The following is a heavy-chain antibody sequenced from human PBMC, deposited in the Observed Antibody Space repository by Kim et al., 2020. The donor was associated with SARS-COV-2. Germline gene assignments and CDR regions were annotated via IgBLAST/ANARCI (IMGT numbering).Heavy chain of an antibody. CDR3: ARDVGLTMVRGVIRAGNWFDP. D-gene: IGHD3-10*01. CDR2: ISYDGSNK. Sequence: GGSLRLSCAASGFTFSSYAMHWVRQAPGKGLEWVAVISYDGSNKYYADSVKGRFTISRDNSKNTLYLHMNSLRAEDTAVYYCARDVGLTMVRGVIRAGNWFDPWGQGTLVTVSS. J-gene: IGHJ5*02. CDR1: GFTFSSYA. V-gene: IGHV3-30*04.